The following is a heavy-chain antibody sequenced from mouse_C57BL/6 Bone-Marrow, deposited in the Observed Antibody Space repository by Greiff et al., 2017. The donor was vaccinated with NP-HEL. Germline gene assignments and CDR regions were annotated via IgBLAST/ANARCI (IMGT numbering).Heavy chain of an antibody. D-gene: IGHD1-1*01. CDR2: FNPSNCGT. Sequence: VQLQQSGTELVKPGASVKLSCKASGYPFTSSWLHWVKQRPGQGLEWIGNFNPSNCGTNSPEKFKRKATLTVDKSSSTAYMQLSSLTAEDSAVYYCAREKFITTVVSYWYFDVWGTVTTVTVSS. CDR3: AREKFITTVVSYWYFDV. J-gene: IGHJ1*03. V-gene: IGHV1-53*01. CDR1: GYPFTSSW.